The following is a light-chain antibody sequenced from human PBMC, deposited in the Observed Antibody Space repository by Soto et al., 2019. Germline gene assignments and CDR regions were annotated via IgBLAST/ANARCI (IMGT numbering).Light chain of an antibody. CDR2: DND. CDR3: GTWDSSLSGSV. Sequence: QSALTQPPSVSAAAGQKVTISCSGSSSNIGHHYVSWYQQFEGTAPKRLIYDNDKRPSGIPDRFSGSKSGTSATLAIAGLQTGDEADYYCGTWDSSLSGSVFGTGTKVTVL. J-gene: IGLJ1*01. CDR1: SSNIGHHY. V-gene: IGLV1-51*01.